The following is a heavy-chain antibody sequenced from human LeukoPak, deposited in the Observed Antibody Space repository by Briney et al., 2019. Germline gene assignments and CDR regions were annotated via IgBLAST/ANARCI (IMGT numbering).Heavy chain of an antibody. V-gene: IGHV4-34*01. CDR1: GGSFSGYY. CDR2: INHSGST. D-gene: IGHD3-10*01. J-gene: IGHJ6*02. CDR3: AREVTMVRGVIIPYYYYGMDV. Sequence: SETLSLTCAVYGGSFSGYYWSWIRQPPGKGLEWIGEINHSGSTNYNPSLKSRVTISVDTSKNQFSLKLSSVTAADTAVYYCAREVTMVRGVIIPYYYYGMDVWGQGTTVTVSS.